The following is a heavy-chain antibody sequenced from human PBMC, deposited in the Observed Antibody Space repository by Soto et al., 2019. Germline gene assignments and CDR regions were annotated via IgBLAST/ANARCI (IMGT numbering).Heavy chain of an antibody. D-gene: IGHD3-10*01. CDR1: GGSISSYY. J-gene: IGHJ6*03. V-gene: IGHV4-59*12. CDR2: IYYSGST. CDR3: ARDELWFGEGYMDV. Sequence: SETLSLTCTVSGGSISSYYWSWIRQPPGKGLEWIGYIYYSGSTIYNPSLKSRVTISVDTSKNQFSLKLSSVTAADTAVYYCARDELWFGEGYMDVWGKGTTVTVSS.